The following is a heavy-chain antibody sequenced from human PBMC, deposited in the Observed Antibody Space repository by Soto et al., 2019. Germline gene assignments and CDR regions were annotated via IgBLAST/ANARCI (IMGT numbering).Heavy chain of an antibody. CDR3: ARKWFGDTDGMDV. J-gene: IGHJ6*02. CDR1: GYTLTSYY. V-gene: IGHV1-46*01. D-gene: IGHD3-10*01. Sequence: QAQLVQSGAEVKKPGASVKVSCKASGYTLTSYYMYWVRQAPGQGLEWMGMINPSGGSTNYAQKFQGRVTMTRDTSTSTVYMELSSLSSEDTAVYYCARKWFGDTDGMDVWGQGTTVIVSS. CDR2: INPSGGST.